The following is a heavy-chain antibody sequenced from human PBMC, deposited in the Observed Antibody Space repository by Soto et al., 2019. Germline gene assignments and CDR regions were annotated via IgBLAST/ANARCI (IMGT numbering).Heavy chain of an antibody. D-gene: IGHD6-19*01. CDR2: IYYSGST. J-gene: IGHJ4*02. CDR3: AKARFRDSSMFLLDY. Sequence: PSETLSLTCTVSGGSISSYYWNWIRQPPGKGLEWIGYIYYSGSTNYNPSLKSRVTISVDTSKNQFSLKLSSVTAADTAVYYCAKARFRDSSMFLLDYWGQGTLVTVSS. CDR1: GGSISSYY. V-gene: IGHV4-59*01.